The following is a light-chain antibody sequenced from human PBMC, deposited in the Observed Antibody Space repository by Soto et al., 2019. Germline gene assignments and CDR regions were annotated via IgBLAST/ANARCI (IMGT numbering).Light chain of an antibody. CDR2: EVS. V-gene: IGLV2-8*01. Sequence: QPVLTQPPSASGSPGQSVTISCTGTRSDVGGYDYVSWYQQHPGKAPKLMIYEVSKRPSGVPDRFSGSKSGNTASLTVSGLQAEDEADYYCSSYAGSNNFVVFGGGTKLTVL. CDR1: RSDVGGYDY. CDR3: SSYAGSNNFVV. J-gene: IGLJ2*01.